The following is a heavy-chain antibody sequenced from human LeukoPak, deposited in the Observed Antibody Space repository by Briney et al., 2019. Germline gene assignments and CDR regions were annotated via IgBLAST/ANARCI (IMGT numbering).Heavy chain of an antibody. V-gene: IGHV3-7*01. CDR2: IKGDESAK. D-gene: IGHD1-26*01. J-gene: IGHJ4*02. CDR1: GVTFSTYW. CDR3: ARDVGGSLDY. Sequence: GGSLRLSCAASGVTFSTYWMAWVRQAPRKGLEWVANIKGDESAKHQADSVKGRFTISRDNAQNSVYLQMSSLRGEDTAVYYCARDVGGSLDYWGQGTLVTVSS.